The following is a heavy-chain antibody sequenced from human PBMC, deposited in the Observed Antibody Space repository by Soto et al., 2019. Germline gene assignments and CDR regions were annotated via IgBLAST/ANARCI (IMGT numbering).Heavy chain of an antibody. CDR3: ARATIVVVPTAMYAFII. J-gene: IGHJ3*02. CDR1: GYTFTSFD. V-gene: IGHV1-8*01. D-gene: IGHD2-2*01. CDR2: MNPNSGNT. Sequence: QVQLVQSGAEVKKPGASVKVSCKASGYTFTSFDINWVRQATGQGLEWMGWMNPNSGNTGYAQKFQGRITMTRNTSINTAYMEVSSLRSEDTAVYYCARATIVVVPTAMYAFIIWGQGTMVTVSS.